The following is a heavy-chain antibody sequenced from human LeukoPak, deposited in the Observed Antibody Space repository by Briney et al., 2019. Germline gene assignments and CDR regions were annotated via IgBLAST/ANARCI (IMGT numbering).Heavy chain of an antibody. Sequence: PSETLSLTCTVSGDSITSSSYYWGWIRQPPGKGLEYIGSIYYRGSTYYNTSVKSRVIISIDTSKNQFSLKLSSVTAADTAVYYCARDYGRVMITFRGFEEIGIWFDPWGQGTLVTVSS. D-gene: IGHD3-16*01. V-gene: IGHV4-39*07. CDR2: IYYRGST. CDR1: GDSITSSSYY. J-gene: IGHJ5*02. CDR3: ARDYGRVMITFRGFEEIGIWFDP.